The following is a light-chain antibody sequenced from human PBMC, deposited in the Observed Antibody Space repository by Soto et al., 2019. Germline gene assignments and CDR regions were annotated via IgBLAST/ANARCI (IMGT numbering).Light chain of an antibody. J-gene: IGKJ1*01. CDR2: GAS. V-gene: IGKV3-20*01. Sequence: EIVLTQSPGTLSLSPGXRATLSCRASQSVSSSYLAWYQQKPGQAPRLLIYGASSRATGIPDRFSGSGSGTDFTLTISRLEPEDFAAYYCQQNGSSPWTFGQGTKVDIK. CDR1: QSVSSSY. CDR3: QQNGSSPWT.